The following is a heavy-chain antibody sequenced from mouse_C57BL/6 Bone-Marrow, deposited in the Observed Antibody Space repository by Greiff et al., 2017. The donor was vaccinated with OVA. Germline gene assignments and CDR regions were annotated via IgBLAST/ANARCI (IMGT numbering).Heavy chain of an antibody. CDR2: ISGGGGNT. Sequence: EVMLVESGGGLVKPGGSLKLSCAASGFTFSSYTMSWVRQTPEKRLEWVATISGGGGNTYYPDSVKGRFTISRDNAKNTLYLQMSSLRSEDTALYYCAGGNLAWFAYWGQGTLVTVSA. J-gene: IGHJ3*01. CDR1: GFTFSSYT. CDR3: AGGNLAWFAY. D-gene: IGHD2-1*01. V-gene: IGHV5-9*01.